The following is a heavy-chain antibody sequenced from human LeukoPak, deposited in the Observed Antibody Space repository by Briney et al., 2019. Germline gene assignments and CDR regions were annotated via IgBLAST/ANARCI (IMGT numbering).Heavy chain of an antibody. CDR2: MNPNSGNT. CDR1: GYTFTSYD. Sequence: ASVKVSCKASGYTFTSYDINWVRQATGQGLEWMGWMNPNSGNTGYAQKFQGRVTITRNTSISTAYMELSSLRSEDTAVYYCARGRLIAAAGYNWFDPWGQGTLVTVSS. CDR3: ARGRLIAAAGYNWFDP. V-gene: IGHV1-8*03. J-gene: IGHJ5*02. D-gene: IGHD6-13*01.